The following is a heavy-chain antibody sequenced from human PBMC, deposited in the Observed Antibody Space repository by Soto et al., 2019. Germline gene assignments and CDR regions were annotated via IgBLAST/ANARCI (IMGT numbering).Heavy chain of an antibody. Sequence: EVQLVESGGGLVQPGGSLRLSCAASGFIFSAYPMHWVRQAPGKGLEYVSAIRTNENTYYANSVKGRFTISRDNSKNTSYLQMGSLRAEDMAIYYCARGDYYVPFDYWGQGTVVTVSS. J-gene: IGHJ4*02. CDR1: GFIFSAYP. CDR2: IRTNENT. CDR3: ARGDYYVPFDY. V-gene: IGHV3-64*01. D-gene: IGHD3-22*01.